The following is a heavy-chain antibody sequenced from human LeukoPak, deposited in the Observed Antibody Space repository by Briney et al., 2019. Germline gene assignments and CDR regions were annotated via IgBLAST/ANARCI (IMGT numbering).Heavy chain of an antibody. D-gene: IGHD2-21*01. CDR2: IIPIFGTA. V-gene: IGHV1-69*05. J-gene: IGHJ6*03. CDR3: ARDDKHGGGAYYYYYYYMDV. Sequence: SVKVSCKASGGTFSSYAISWVRQAPGQGLEWMGGIIPIFGTANYAQKFQGRVTITTDESTSTAYMELSSLRSEATAVYYCARDDKHGGGAYYYYYYYMDVWGKGTTVTVSS. CDR1: GGTFSSYA.